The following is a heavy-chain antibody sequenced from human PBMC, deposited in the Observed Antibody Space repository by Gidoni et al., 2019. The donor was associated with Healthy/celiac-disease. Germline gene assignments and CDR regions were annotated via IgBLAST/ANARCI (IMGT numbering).Heavy chain of an antibody. D-gene: IGHD1-26*01. Sequence: EVQLLESGGGLVRPGGSLRLSCAASGFTFSSYSMNWVRQAPGKGLEWVSSISSSSSYIYYADSVKGRFTISRDNAKNSLYLQMNSLRAEDTAVYYCARGIVGAGGLDDYWGQGTLVTVSS. V-gene: IGHV3-21*01. CDR2: ISSSSSYI. J-gene: IGHJ4*02. CDR3: ARGIVGAGGLDDY. CDR1: GFTFSSYS.